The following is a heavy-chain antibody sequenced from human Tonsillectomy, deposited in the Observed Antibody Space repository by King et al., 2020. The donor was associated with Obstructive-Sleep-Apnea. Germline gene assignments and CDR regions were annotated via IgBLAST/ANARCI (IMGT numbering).Heavy chain of an antibody. Sequence: DVQLVESGGGLVQPGGSLRLSCAASGFTFSSYAMSWVRQAPGKGLEWVSAISGSGGSTYYADSVKGRFTISRDNSKNTRYLQMNSLRSEDKAVYYGAIPNALYCSGGSCYYFDYWGQGPLVTVSS. V-gene: IGHV3-23*04. D-gene: IGHD2-15*01. CDR2: ISGSGGST. CDR3: AIPNALYCSGGSCYYFDY. J-gene: IGHJ4*02. CDR1: GFTFSSYA.